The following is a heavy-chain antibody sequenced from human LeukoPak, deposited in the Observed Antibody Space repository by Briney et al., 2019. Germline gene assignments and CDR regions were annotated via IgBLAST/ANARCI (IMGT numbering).Heavy chain of an antibody. D-gene: IGHD2-15*01. CDR3: AKAQDGGYLSYPFDC. Sequence: TGGFLRLSCAVSGFTFSNYALTWVRQAPGKGLEWVSTISASGGPTYHADSVKGRFTMSRDTSKSTLYLQMNSLRAEDTAVYYCAKAQDGGYLSYPFDCWGQGTLVTVSS. J-gene: IGHJ4*02. V-gene: IGHV3-23*01. CDR2: ISASGGPT. CDR1: GFTFSNYA.